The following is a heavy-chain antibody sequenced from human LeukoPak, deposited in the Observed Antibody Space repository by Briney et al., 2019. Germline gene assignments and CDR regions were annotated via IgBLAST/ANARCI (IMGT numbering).Heavy chain of an antibody. J-gene: IGHJ5*02. CDR3: ARAPIYYGSGAHNWFDP. Sequence: SETLSLTCSVSGGSISSYYWSWIRQPAGKGLEWIGRIYSTGSTNYNPSLMSRLTMSIDTSKSQFSLKLRSVTAADTAVYYCARAPIYYGSGAHNWFDPWGQGTLVTVSS. V-gene: IGHV4-4*07. D-gene: IGHD3-10*01. CDR1: GGSISSYY. CDR2: IYSTGST.